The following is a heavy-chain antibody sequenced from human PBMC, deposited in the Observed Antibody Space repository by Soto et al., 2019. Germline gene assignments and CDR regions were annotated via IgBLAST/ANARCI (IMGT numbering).Heavy chain of an antibody. V-gene: IGHV1-69*01. J-gene: IGHJ5*02. CDR1: GGTFSSYA. CDR3: ASVVYYYGSGSYLLNWFDP. Sequence: QVQLVKSGAEVKKPGSSVKVSCKASGGTFSSYAISWVRQAPGQGLEWMGGIIPIFGTANYAQKFQGRVTITADESTSTAYMELSSLRAEDTAVYYCASVVYYYGSGSYLLNWFDPWGQGTLVTVSS. CDR2: IIPIFGTA. D-gene: IGHD3-10*01.